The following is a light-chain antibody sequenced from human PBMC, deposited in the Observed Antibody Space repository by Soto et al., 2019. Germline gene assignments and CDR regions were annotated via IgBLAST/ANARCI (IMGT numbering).Light chain of an antibody. V-gene: IGKV1-5*03. Sequence: DIQMTQSPSTLSASVGDRVTITCRASQSISSWLAWYLQKPGKAPKLLIYKASTLQDGVPSRFSGSGSGTEFSLTISSLQPDDFATYYCQQYSSYSPYTFGQGTKLEIK. J-gene: IGKJ2*01. CDR1: QSISSW. CDR3: QQYSSYSPYT. CDR2: KAS.